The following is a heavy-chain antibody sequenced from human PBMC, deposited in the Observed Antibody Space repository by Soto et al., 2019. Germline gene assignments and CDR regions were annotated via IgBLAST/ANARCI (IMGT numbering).Heavy chain of an antibody. V-gene: IGHV6-1*01. Sequence: SETLSLTCAICAGSVANNSAAWNWIRQSASRGLEWLGRTYYRSKWYNDYALSVKSRITINPDTSKNLFSLQLNSVTPEDTAVYYCARDLFVRAAPDPSPFDYWGQGTPVTDSS. CDR1: AGSVANNSAA. CDR3: ARDLFVRAAPDPSPFDY. D-gene: IGHD6-13*01. CDR2: TYYRSKWYN. J-gene: IGHJ4*02.